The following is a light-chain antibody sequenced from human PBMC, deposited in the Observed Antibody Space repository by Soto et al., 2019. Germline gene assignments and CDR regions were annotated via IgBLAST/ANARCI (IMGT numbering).Light chain of an antibody. V-gene: IGKV3-15*01. Sequence: VMTQXXXXLXLSXGXVATRXXRASQSVSSNLAWHQQKPGQAPRILMYDASTRATGIPARFSGSGSGTEFTLTISSLQSEDFAVYYCQQYHNWPITFGQGTRLEI. CDR3: QQYHNWPIT. J-gene: IGKJ5*01. CDR2: DAS. CDR1: QSVSSN.